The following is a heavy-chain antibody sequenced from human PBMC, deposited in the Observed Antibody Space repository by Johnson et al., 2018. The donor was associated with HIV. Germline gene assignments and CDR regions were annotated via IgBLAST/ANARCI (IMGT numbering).Heavy chain of an antibody. CDR2: IFSVGDV. J-gene: IGHJ3*02. D-gene: IGHD1-26*01. CDR1: GITVGTNY. V-gene: IGHV3-66*02. Sequence: VQLVESGGGVVQPGGSLRLSCAASGITVGTNYMSWVRQAPGKGLEWVSVIFSVGDVYYADSVKGRFTISRDNSKNTLYLQMNSLRAEDTAVYYCARAKGGSYSDEQGAFDIWGQGTMVTVSS. CDR3: ARAKGGSYSDEQGAFDI.